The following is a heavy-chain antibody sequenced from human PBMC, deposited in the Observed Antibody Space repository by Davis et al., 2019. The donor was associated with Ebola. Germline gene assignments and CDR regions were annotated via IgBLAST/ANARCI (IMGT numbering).Heavy chain of an antibody. CDR2: IWYDGSNK. D-gene: IGHD2-15*01. J-gene: IGHJ4*02. V-gene: IGHV3-33*01. CDR3: ARGGTRVCGGSCYSGDY. CDR1: GFTFSSYG. Sequence: PGGSLRLSCAASGFTFSSYGMHWVRQAPGKGLEWVAVIWYDGSNKYYADSVKGRFTISRDNSKNTLYLQMNSLRAEDTAVYYCARGGTRVCGGSCYSGDYWGQGTLVTVSS.